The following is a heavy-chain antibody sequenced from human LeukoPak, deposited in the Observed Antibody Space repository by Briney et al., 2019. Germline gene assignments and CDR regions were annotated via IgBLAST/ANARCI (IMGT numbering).Heavy chain of an antibody. CDR1: GYTFTSYH. Sequence: ASVKVSCKASGYTFTSYHMHWVRQAPGQGLEWMGIINPSGGSTSYAQKFQGRVTMTRDTSTGTVYMELSSLRSEDTAVYYCARALDYGDYRSWFDPWGQGTLVTVSS. D-gene: IGHD4-17*01. CDR3: ARALDYGDYRSWFDP. V-gene: IGHV1-46*01. J-gene: IGHJ5*02. CDR2: INPSGGST.